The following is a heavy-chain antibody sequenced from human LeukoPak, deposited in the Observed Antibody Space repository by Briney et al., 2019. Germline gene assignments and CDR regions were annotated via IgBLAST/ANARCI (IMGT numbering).Heavy chain of an antibody. CDR3: ARMTVTTLFDY. V-gene: IGHV3-11*01. Sequence: GGSLRLSCAASGFTFSDYYMSWIRQAPGKGLEWIPYISSSGSTIYYADSVKGRFTISRDNAKNSLYLQMNSLRAEDTAVYYCARMTVTTLFDYWGQGTLVTVSS. J-gene: IGHJ4*02. CDR1: GFTFSDYY. D-gene: IGHD4-17*01. CDR2: ISSSGSTI.